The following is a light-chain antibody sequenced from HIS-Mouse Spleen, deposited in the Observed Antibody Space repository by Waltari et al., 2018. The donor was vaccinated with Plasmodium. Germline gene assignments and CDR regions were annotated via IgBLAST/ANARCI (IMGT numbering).Light chain of an antibody. CDR3: QQYGSSPYT. Sequence: EIVLTQSPGTLSLSPGERATLSCRRSQSVSSSYLAWYQQKPGQAPRLLIYGASRRATGIPDRVSGSGSGTDFTLTISRLEPEDFAVYYCQQYGSSPYTFGQGTKLEIK. CDR2: GAS. V-gene: IGKV3-20*01. J-gene: IGKJ2*01. CDR1: QSVSSSY.